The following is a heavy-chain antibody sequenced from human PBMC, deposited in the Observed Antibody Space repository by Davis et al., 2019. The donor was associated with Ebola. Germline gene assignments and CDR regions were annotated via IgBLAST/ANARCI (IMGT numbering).Heavy chain of an antibody. CDR1: GVSITSYY. CDR2: SHYSGST. CDR3: ADVHRGY. D-gene: IGHD6-6*01. V-gene: IGHV4-59*01. J-gene: IGHJ4*02. Sequence: MPSETLSLTCTVSGVSITSYYWSWVRQPPGKRLEWIGYSHYSGSTNYNPSLKSRVTISIDASKNQFSLKLSSVTAADTAVYYCADVHRGYWGQGTLVTVSS.